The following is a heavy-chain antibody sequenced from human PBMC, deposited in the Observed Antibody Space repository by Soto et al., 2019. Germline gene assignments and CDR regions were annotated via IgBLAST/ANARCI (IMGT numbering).Heavy chain of an antibody. J-gene: IGHJ4*02. D-gene: IGHD6-6*01. CDR2: VSYDGSYK. CDR1: GFTFSDYG. V-gene: IGHV3-30*18. Sequence: QVQLVESGGGVAQPGRSLRLSCAVSGFTFSDYGMHWVRQAPGKGLEWVAVVSYDGSYKYYADSVKGRFTVSRDLSGNTLFLQMNSWRLEDTAVYFCAKEMYPRTVLDSSSPWGDYWGQGTLVAVSS. CDR3: AKEMYPRTVLDSSSPWGDY.